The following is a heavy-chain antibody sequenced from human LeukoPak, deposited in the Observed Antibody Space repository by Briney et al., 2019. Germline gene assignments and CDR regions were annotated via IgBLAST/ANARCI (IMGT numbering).Heavy chain of an antibody. V-gene: IGHV4-59*06. CDR1: GGSISSYY. CDR3: ARVGYYDSSGYYWVLYYYYYMDV. Sequence: SETLSLTCTVSGGSISSYYWSWIRQPPGKGLEWIGYIYYSGSTYYNPSLKSRVTISVDTSKNQFSLKLSSVTAADTAVYYCARVGYYDSSGYYWVLYYYYYMDVWGKGTTVAVSS. J-gene: IGHJ6*03. CDR2: IYYSGST. D-gene: IGHD3-22*01.